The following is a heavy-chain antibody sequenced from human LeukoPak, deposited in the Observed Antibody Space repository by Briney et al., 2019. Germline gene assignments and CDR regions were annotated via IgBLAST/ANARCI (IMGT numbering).Heavy chain of an antibody. Sequence: SETLSLTCSVSGDSISSSSYYWGWIRQPPGKGLEWIGSIFYSGSTYYTPSLKSRVTMPLDTSKNQFSLRLTSVTAADTAVYYCARQIAVVEPTDPNWFDSWGQGTLVTVSS. CDR3: ARQIAVVEPTDPNWFDS. CDR1: GDSISSSSYY. J-gene: IGHJ5*01. V-gene: IGHV4-39*07. D-gene: IGHD2-21*01. CDR2: IFYSGST.